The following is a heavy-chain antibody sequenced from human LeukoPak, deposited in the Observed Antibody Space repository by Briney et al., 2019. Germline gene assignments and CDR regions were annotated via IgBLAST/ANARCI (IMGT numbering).Heavy chain of an antibody. CDR2: INPNSGGT. CDR1: GYTLTGYY. CDR3: ARVRPYYGSGSSSLDY. J-gene: IGHJ4*02. V-gene: IGHV1-2*02. D-gene: IGHD3-10*01. Sequence: ASVKVSCKAAGYTLTGYYMHWGRQAPGQGVEWMGWINPNSGGTNYTQKFQGRVTMTRDTSISAAYMELSRLRSDDTAVYYCARVRPYYGSGSSSLDYWGQGTLVTVSS.